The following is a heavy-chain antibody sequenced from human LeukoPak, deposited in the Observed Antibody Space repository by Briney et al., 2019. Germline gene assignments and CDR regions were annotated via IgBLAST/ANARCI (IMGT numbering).Heavy chain of an antibody. Sequence: SETLSLTCTVSGGSISSSSYYWGWVRQPPGKGLEWIGNIYYSGSTYYNPSLKSRVSISEDTSKNQFSLRLSSVTAADTAVYYCAGRLDTSMVRGGSFDYWGQGILVTVSS. D-gene: IGHD5-18*01. CDR2: IYYSGST. CDR1: GGSISSSSYY. J-gene: IGHJ4*02. V-gene: IGHV4-39*01. CDR3: AGRLDTSMVRGGSFDY.